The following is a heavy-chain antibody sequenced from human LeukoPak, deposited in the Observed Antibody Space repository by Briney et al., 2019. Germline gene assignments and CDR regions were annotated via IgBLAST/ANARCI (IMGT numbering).Heavy chain of an antibody. J-gene: IGHJ4*02. V-gene: IGHV4-59*01. D-gene: IGHD4/OR15-4a*01. Sequence: SETLPLTCSVSGDFMSNDYWSWIRQSPGNGLEWIGLVYYGGSTKVNPSLRSRVALSIDTSKKQFSLTLTSVTSADTAVYFCARTNDYSDYGYFDLWRQGLLVTVSS. CDR1: GDFMSNDY. CDR3: ARTNDYSDYGYFDL. CDR2: VYYGGST.